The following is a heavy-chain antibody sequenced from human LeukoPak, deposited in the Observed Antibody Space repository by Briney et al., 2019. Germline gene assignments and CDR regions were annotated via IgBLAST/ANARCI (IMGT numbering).Heavy chain of an antibody. V-gene: IGHV3-23*01. J-gene: IGHJ4*02. Sequence: PGGSLRLSCAASGFIFTNYAMTWVRQAPGKALEWVSGISGSGDSTYYAHSVKGRFTISRDKSKNTLYLQMNSLRAEDTAVYYCAKDRDGYNTNFDYWGQGTLVTVSS. CDR1: GFIFTNYA. CDR2: ISGSGDST. CDR3: AKDRDGYNTNFDY. D-gene: IGHD5-24*01.